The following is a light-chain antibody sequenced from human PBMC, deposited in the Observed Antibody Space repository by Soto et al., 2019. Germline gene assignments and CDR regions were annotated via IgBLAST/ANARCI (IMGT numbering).Light chain of an antibody. CDR2: DAS. CDR3: QHRSNWPPT. CDR1: QSISTY. J-gene: IGKJ1*01. V-gene: IGKV3-11*01. Sequence: PGQIAPPSSRASQSISTYLAWYQVKPGQAPRLLIYDASSRATGVPARFSGSGSGTDFSLTISSLEPEDFAVYYCQHRSNWPPTFGQGTKVDI.